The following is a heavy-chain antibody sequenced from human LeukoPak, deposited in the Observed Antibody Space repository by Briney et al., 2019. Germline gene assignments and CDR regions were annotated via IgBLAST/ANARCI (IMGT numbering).Heavy chain of an antibody. J-gene: IGHJ4*02. Sequence: GGSLRLSCAASGFTFSSYAMTWVRQAPGKGLEWVPSISGSGGTTYYADSVKGRFTISRDNSRNTLYLQMNSLRADDTAVYYCAKDYGSGWYLIDYWGQGTLVSVSS. CDR1: GFTFSSYA. CDR3: AKDYGSGWYLIDY. CDR2: ISGSGGTT. D-gene: IGHD6-19*01. V-gene: IGHV3-23*01.